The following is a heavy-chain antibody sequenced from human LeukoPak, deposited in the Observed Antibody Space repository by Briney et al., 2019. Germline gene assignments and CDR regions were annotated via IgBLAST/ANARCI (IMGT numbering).Heavy chain of an antibody. CDR1: GGSFSGYY. V-gene: IGHV4-34*01. J-gene: IGHJ4*02. CDR2: INHSGST. Sequence: SETLSLICAVYGGSFSGYYWSWIRQPPGKGLEWIGEINHSGSTNYNPSLKSRVTISVDTSKNQFSLKLSSVTAADTAVYYCASMDYGDPDYWGQGTLVTVSS. D-gene: IGHD4-17*01. CDR3: ASMDYGDPDY.